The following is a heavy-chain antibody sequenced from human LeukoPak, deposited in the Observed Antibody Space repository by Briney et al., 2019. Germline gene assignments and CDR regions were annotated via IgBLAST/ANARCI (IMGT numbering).Heavy chain of an antibody. D-gene: IGHD6-19*01. CDR3: ARPAVAGLRAGGYDY. V-gene: IGHV3-74*01. CDR2: ISSDGSII. Sequence: PGRSLRLSCAASGFTFDDYAMHWVRQAPGKGLVWVSRISSDGSIINYADSVKGRFTISRDNAKNTLYLQMNSLRVEDTAVYYCARPAVAGLRAGGYDYWGQGTLVTVSS. J-gene: IGHJ4*02. CDR1: GFTFDDYA.